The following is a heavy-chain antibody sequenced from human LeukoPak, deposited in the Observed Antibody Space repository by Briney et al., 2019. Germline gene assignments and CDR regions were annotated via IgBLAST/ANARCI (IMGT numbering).Heavy chain of an antibody. CDR1: GFTFSSYA. Sequence: GGSLRLSCAASGFTFSSYAMSWVRQAPGKGLEWVSAISGSGGSTYYADSVKGRFTISRDNSKNTLYLQMNSLRAEDTAVYYCAKTIGSYLWFGDPFDYWGQGTLVTVSS. V-gene: IGHV3-23*01. CDR2: ISGSGGST. D-gene: IGHD3-10*01. CDR3: AKTIGSYLWFGDPFDY. J-gene: IGHJ4*02.